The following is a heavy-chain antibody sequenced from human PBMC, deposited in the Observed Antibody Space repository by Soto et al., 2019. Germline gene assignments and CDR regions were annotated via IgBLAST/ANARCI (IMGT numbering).Heavy chain of an antibody. CDR1: GFTFSSYA. CDR3: ASPTYSIGWPGRVN. Sequence: QVQLVESGGGVVQPGRSLRLSCAASGFTFSSYAMHWVRQAPGKGLEWVAVISYDGSNKYYADSVKGRFTISRDNSKNTLYLKMNSLRAEDTDVNYCASPTYSIGWPGRVNWGQGTLVTVSS. V-gene: IGHV3-30-3*01. CDR2: ISYDGSNK. D-gene: IGHD6-19*01. J-gene: IGHJ4*02.